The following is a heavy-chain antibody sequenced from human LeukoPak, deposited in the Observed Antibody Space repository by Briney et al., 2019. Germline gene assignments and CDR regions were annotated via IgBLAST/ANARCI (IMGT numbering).Heavy chain of an antibody. CDR1: GYTFTSYG. CDR3: ARTDVDIVATIPFDY. J-gene: IGHJ4*02. Sequence: ASVKVSCKASGYTFTSYGISWVRQAPGQGLEWMGWVSAYNGNTNYAQKLQGRVTMTTDTSTSTAYMELRSLRSDDTAVYYCARTDVDIVATIPFDYLGQGTLVTVSS. V-gene: IGHV1-18*01. CDR2: VSAYNGNT. D-gene: IGHD5-12*01.